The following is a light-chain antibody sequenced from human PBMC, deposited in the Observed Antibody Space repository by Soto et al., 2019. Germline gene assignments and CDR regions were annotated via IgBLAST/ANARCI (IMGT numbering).Light chain of an antibody. J-gene: IGKJ3*01. CDR2: GAS. CDR3: QQYNSSPPEFT. CDR1: QSVISSY. V-gene: IGKV3-20*01. Sequence: EIVLTQSPGTLSLSPGERATLSCRASQSVISSYLAWYQQRPGQAPRLLIFGASYRATGIPDRFSGSGSGTDFTLTISRLEPEDFAVYYCQQYNSSPPEFTFGPGTKVDSK.